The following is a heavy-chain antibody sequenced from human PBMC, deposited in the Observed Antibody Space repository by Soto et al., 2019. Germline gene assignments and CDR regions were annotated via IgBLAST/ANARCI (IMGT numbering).Heavy chain of an antibody. Sequence: PSETLSLTCTVSGGSISSYYWSWIRQPPGKGLEWIGYIYYSGSTNYNPSLKSRVTISVDTSKNQFSLKLSSVTAADTAVYYCARAKGLVTVTTSWFDPWGQGTLVTVSS. J-gene: IGHJ5*02. CDR3: ARAKGLVTVTTSWFDP. CDR2: IYYSGST. V-gene: IGHV4-59*08. D-gene: IGHD4-17*01. CDR1: GGSISSYY.